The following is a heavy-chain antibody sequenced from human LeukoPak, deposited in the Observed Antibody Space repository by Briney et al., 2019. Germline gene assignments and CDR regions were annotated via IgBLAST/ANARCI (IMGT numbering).Heavy chain of an antibody. CDR2: ITSSGSYI. J-gene: IGHJ4*02. CDR1: AFSFSNYN. V-gene: IGHV3-21*01. Sequence: GGSLRLSCAASAFSFSNYNMNWVRQAPGKGLEWVSSITSSGSYIYYADSVKGRFTTSRDNAKNSLYLQLNSLRAEDTAVYYCAKDGYCSSTSCHRPYYFDYWGQGTLVTVSS. CDR3: AKDGYCSSTSCHRPYYFDY. D-gene: IGHD2-2*03.